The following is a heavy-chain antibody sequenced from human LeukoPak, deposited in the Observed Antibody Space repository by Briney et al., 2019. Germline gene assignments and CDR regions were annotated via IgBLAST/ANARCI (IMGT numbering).Heavy chain of an antibody. CDR1: DDSITMYY. CDR3: ARRYSYGDNWFDP. D-gene: IGHD5-18*01. CDR2: IYYSGST. V-gene: IGHV4-59*01. J-gene: IGHJ5*02. Sequence: SETLSLTCSVSDDSITMYYWTWIRQPPGKGLEWIGYIYYSGSTNYNPSLKSRVTISVDTSKNQFSLKLSSVTAADTAVYYCARRYSYGDNWFDPWGQGTLVTVSS.